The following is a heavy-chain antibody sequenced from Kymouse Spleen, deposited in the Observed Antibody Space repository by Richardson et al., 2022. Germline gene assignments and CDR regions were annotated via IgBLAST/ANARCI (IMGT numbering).Heavy chain of an antibody. D-gene: IGHD3-10*01. J-gene: IGHJ4*02. V-gene: IGHV3-15*01. Sequence: EVQLVESGGGLVKPGGSLRLSCAASGFTFSNAWMSWVRQAPGKGLEWVGRIKSKTDGGTTDYAAPVKGRFTISRDDSKNTLYLQMNSLKTEDTAVYYCTTETYYYGSGSYNYFDYWGQGTLVTVSS. CDR2: IKSKTDGGTT. CDR1: GFTFSNAW. CDR3: TTETYYYGSGSYNYFDY.